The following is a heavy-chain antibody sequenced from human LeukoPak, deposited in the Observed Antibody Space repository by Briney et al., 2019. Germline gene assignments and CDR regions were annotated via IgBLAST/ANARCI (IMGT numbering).Heavy chain of an antibody. CDR2: INGNGVIT. V-gene: IGHV3-23*01. Sequence: SGGSLRLSCEASGFTFSYSAMSWVRQAPGKGLEWVSAINGNGVITYYADSVKGRFTISRDNSKNTLYLQMNSLRAEDTAIYYCAKDSRQGGDYFDYRGQGTLVTVSS. J-gene: IGHJ4*02. CDR1: GFTFSYSA. D-gene: IGHD3-16*01. CDR3: AKDSRQGGDYFDY.